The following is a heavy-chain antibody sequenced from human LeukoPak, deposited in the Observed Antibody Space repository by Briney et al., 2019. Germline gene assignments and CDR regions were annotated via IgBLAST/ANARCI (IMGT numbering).Heavy chain of an antibody. J-gene: IGHJ4*02. Sequence: SETLSLTCTVSGGSISSYYWSWIRQPPGKGLEWIGYIYYSGSTNYNPSLKSRVTISVDTSKNQLSLKLSSVTAADTAVYYCARAAAAGDLDYWGQGTLVTVSS. CDR2: IYYSGST. V-gene: IGHV4-59*01. CDR3: ARAAAAGDLDY. CDR1: GGSISSYY. D-gene: IGHD6-13*01.